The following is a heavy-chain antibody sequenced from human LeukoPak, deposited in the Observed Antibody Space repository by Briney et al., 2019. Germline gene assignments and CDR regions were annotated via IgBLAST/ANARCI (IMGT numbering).Heavy chain of an antibody. Sequence: GGSLRLSCATSGFSFRNYWMTWVRQAPGKGLEWVASITHDGSDKYYVDSVKGRFIISRDNGDNSLYLQMDSLRVADTALYYCARAPDSSGWHFDYWGHGTLVSVSS. CDR2: ITHDGSDK. V-gene: IGHV3-7*01. D-gene: IGHD3-22*01. CDR1: GFSFRNYW. J-gene: IGHJ4*01. CDR3: ARAPDSSGWHFDY.